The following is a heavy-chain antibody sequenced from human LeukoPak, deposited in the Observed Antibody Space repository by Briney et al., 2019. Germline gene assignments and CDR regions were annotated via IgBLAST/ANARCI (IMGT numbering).Heavy chain of an antibody. CDR3: ARDRRGVFDY. V-gene: IGHV6-1*01. CDR2: TYYRSKCYN. CDR1: GDSVSSNSAA. Sequence: SQTLSLTFAISGDSVSSNSAAWNWLRQSPARGVEWLGSTYYRSKCYNDYAVSVKSRITINPDTSKNQFSLQLNSVTPEDTAVYYCARDRRGVFDYWGQGTLVTVSS. J-gene: IGHJ4*02.